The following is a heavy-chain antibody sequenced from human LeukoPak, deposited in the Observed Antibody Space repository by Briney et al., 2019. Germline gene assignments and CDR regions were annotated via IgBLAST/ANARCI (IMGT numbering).Heavy chain of an antibody. Sequence: SETLSLTCTVSGGSISSYYWSWIRQPPGKGLEWIGYIYYSGSTNYNPSLKSRATISVDTSKNQFSLKLSSVTAADTAVYYCARDHKRSAGYNWFDPWGQGTLVTVSS. V-gene: IGHV4-59*01. CDR1: GGSISSYY. D-gene: IGHD5-12*01. J-gene: IGHJ5*02. CDR3: ARDHKRSAGYNWFDP. CDR2: IYYSGST.